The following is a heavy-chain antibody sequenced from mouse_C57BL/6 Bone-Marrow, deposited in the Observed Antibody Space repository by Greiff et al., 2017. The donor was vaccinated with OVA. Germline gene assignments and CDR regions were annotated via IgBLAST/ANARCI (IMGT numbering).Heavy chain of an antibody. D-gene: IGHD2-3*01. Sequence: VQLQQSGAELVRPGASVKLSCKASGYTFTDYYINWVKQRPGQGLEWIARIYPGSGNTYYNAKFKGKATLTAEKSSSTAYMQLSSLTSEDSAVYFCARFEYDGYYERGYFDYWGQGTTLTVSS. CDR2: IYPGSGNT. CDR3: ARFEYDGYYERGYFDY. V-gene: IGHV1-76*01. J-gene: IGHJ2*01. CDR1: GYTFTDYY.